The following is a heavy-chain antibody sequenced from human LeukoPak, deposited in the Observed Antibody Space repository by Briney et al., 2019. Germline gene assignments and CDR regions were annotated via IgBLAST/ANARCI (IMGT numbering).Heavy chain of an antibody. V-gene: IGHV3-74*01. D-gene: IGHD3-22*01. Sequence: GGSLRLSCAASGFTFSNYWMHWVRQAPGKGLVWVSRINTDGSRITYADSVEGRFTISRDNAMNTVYLQMNSLRAEDTAVYYCARVLSGSWDWFDPWGQGTLVTVSS. CDR1: GFTFSNYW. CDR3: ARVLSGSWDWFDP. CDR2: INTDGSRI. J-gene: IGHJ5*02.